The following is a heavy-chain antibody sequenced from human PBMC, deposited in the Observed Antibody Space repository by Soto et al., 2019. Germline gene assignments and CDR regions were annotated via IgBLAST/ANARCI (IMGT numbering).Heavy chain of an antibody. J-gene: IGHJ5*02. Sequence: SETLSLTCSVSGGSISSGYWTWIWQPPGKGLEWIGYIYYGGSINYNPSLKSRVIISVDTAKNQFSLRLSSVTAADTAVYYCTGAYYDINGYSLDPWGQGTSVTVS. CDR3: TGAYYDINGYSLDP. CDR2: IYYGGSI. D-gene: IGHD3-22*01. V-gene: IGHV4-59*01. CDR1: GGSISSGY.